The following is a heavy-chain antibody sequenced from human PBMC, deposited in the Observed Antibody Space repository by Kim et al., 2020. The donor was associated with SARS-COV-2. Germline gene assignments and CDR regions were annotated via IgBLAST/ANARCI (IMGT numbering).Heavy chain of an antibody. D-gene: IGHD3-22*01. Sequence: SETLSLTCTVSGGSISSSSYYWGWIRQPPGKGLEWIGSIYYSGSTYYNPSLKSRVTISVDTSKNQFSLKLSSVTAADTAVYYCARDARDYDSSGYYFGDAFDIWGQGTMVTVSS. J-gene: IGHJ3*02. CDR2: IYYSGST. V-gene: IGHV4-39*07. CDR3: ARDARDYDSSGYYFGDAFDI. CDR1: GGSISSSSYY.